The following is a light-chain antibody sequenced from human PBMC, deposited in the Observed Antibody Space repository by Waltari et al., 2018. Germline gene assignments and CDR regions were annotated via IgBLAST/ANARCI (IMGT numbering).Light chain of an antibody. CDR2: GAS. V-gene: IGKV3-15*01. CDR1: QPVSSN. J-gene: IGKJ1*01. Sequence: VMTQSSATVSVAAGERATLSCRASQPVSSNLSKYQQQPGQAPRLLIYGASTRATGIPARFSGSGSGTQFTLTISSLQSEDFAVYYCQQYNNWPPWTFGQGTKVEIK. CDR3: QQYNNWPPWT.